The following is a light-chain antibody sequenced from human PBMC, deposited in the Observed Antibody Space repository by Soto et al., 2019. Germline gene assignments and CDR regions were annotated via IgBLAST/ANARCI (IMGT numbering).Light chain of an antibody. CDR2: VNSDGSH. J-gene: IGLJ2*01. CDR1: SGHSNYA. V-gene: IGLV4-69*01. CDR3: QTWDTGTGV. Sequence: QSVLTQSPSASASLGASVKLTCTLSSGHSNYAIAWHQQQPEKGPRFLMSVNSDGSHRKGDGIPDRFSGSSSGAERYLTISSLQSEDEADYYCQTWDTGTGVFGGGTKVTVL.